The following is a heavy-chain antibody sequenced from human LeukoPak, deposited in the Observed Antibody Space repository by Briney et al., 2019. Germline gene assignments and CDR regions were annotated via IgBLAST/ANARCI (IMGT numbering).Heavy chain of an antibody. CDR1: GFTFSSYS. CDR3: ARGVGATDY. D-gene: IGHD1-26*01. CDR2: ISGGSSTK. V-gene: IGHV3-48*02. J-gene: IGHJ4*02. Sequence: GGSLRLSCAASGFTFSSYSMNWARQAPGKGLEWLSYISGGSSTKYYADSVKGRFTISRDNAKNSLYLQMNSLRDEDTAVYYCARGVGATDYWGQGTLVTVSS.